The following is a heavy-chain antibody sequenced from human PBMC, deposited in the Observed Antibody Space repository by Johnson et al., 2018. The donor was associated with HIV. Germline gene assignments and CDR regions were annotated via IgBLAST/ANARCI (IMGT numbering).Heavy chain of an antibody. D-gene: IGHD1-1*01. Sequence: QEQLVESGGGVVQPGGSLRLSCAASGFIFSSYGMQWVRQAPGKGLEWVAFIRYDGSNGYYVDSVEGRFTISRDNSNNTLYLQMNSLRAEDTAVYYCAREGTLGAFDIWGQGTMVTVSS. CDR3: AREGTLGAFDI. CDR1: GFIFSSYG. J-gene: IGHJ3*02. CDR2: IRYDGSNG. V-gene: IGHV3-30*02.